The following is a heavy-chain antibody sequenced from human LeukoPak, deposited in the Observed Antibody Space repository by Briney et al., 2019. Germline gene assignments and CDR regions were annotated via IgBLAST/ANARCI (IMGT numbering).Heavy chain of an antibody. Sequence: GGSLRLSCAASGFTFSSYWMNWVRQAPGEGLEWVANIKEDGSDKYYVDSVKGRFTISRDNAKKSLYLQMNSLRAEDTAIYYCARGAMAAAGYWGQGTLVTVSS. V-gene: IGHV3-7*01. CDR3: ARGAMAAAGY. CDR2: IKEDGSDK. D-gene: IGHD6-13*01. CDR1: GFTFSSYW. J-gene: IGHJ4*02.